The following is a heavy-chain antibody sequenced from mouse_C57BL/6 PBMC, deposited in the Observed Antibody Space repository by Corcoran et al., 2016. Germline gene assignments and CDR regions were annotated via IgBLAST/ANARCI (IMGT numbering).Heavy chain of an antibody. Sequence: QVQLKQSGAELVRPGASVKLSCKASGYTFTDYYINWVKQRPGQGLEWIARIYPGSGNTYYNEKFKGKATLTAEKSSSTAYMQISSLTSEDSAVYFCARVSTIEAWFAYWGQGTLVTVSA. V-gene: IGHV1-76*01. CDR3: ARVSTIEAWFAY. CDR2: IYPGSGNT. D-gene: IGHD2-12*01. J-gene: IGHJ3*01. CDR1: GYTFTDYY.